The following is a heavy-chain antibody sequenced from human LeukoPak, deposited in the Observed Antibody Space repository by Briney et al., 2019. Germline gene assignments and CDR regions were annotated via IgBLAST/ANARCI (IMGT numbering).Heavy chain of an antibody. Sequence: PSETLSLTCTVSGGSISSGGYYWSWIRQPPEKGLEWIGYIYHGGSTYYNPSLKSRVTISVDRSKNQFSLKLSSVTAADTAVYYCARDDAYGDYWGQGTLVTVSS. CDR1: GGSISSGGYY. CDR3: ARDDAYGDY. D-gene: IGHD3-16*01. V-gene: IGHV4-30-2*01. J-gene: IGHJ4*02. CDR2: IYHGGST.